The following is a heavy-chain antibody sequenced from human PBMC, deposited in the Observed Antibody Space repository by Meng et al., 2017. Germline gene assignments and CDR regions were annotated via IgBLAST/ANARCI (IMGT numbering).Heavy chain of an antibody. CDR3: ARDREGNGGSCYYYYYGMDV. V-gene: IGHV1-2*05. D-gene: IGHD7-27*01. J-gene: IGHJ6*02. CDR2: INPNSGGT. CDR1: GYTFTGYY. Sequence: ASVKVSCKASGYTFTGYYMHWGRQAPGQGLEWMGRINPNSGGTNYAQKFQGRVTMNRETSISKAYMELSRLRSNDTDVYYCARDREGNGGSCYYYYYGMDVWGQGTTVTVSS.